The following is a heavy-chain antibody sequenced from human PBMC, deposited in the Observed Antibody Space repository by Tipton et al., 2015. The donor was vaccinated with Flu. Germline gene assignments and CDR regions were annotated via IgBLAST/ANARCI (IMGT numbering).Heavy chain of an antibody. CDR2: IIPFFGST. CDR1: GGSFGSSG. Sequence: QSGAEVKTTGSSVKVSCKATGGSFGSSGISWVRQAPGQGLEWVGKIIPFFGSTHHAQKLQGRVTLTADASTCTAYMELTSLTSEDTAVYYCAREGEVDGELTYDYVFGMGVWGQGTAVTVSS. CDR3: AREGEVDGELTYDYVFGMGV. V-gene: IGHV1-69*15. J-gene: IGHJ6*02. D-gene: IGHD3-10*01.